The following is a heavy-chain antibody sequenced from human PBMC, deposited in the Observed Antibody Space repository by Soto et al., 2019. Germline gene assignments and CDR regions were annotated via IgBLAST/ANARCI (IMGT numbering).Heavy chain of an antibody. D-gene: IGHD2-8*01. V-gene: IGHV1-69*13. CDR3: ARRLTLRLGTDY. CDR1: GGTFSSYA. J-gene: IGHJ4*02. CDR2: IIPIFGTA. Sequence: SVKVSCKXSGGTFSSYAISWVRQAPGQGLEWMGGIIPIFGTANYAQKFQGRVTITADESTSTAYMELSSLRSEDTAVYYCARRLTLRLGTDYWGQGTLVTVSS.